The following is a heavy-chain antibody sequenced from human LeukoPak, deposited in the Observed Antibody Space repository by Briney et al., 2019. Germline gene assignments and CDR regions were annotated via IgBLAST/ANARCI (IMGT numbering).Heavy chain of an antibody. V-gene: IGHV3-15*01. CDR2: VKSKTDGGTI. J-gene: IGHJ4*02. Sequence: PGGSLRLSCAASGFTFSNAWMSWVRQAPGKGLEWVGRVKSKTDGGTIDYAAPVKGRFTISRDDSKNTLYLQMNSLRAEDTAVYYCAKEPHYYYDSSGYYDYWGQGTLVTVSS. CDR3: AKEPHYYYDSSGYYDY. CDR1: GFTFSNAW. D-gene: IGHD3-22*01.